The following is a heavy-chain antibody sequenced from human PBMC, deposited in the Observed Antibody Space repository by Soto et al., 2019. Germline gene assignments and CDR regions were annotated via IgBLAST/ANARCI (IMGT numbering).Heavy chain of an antibody. J-gene: IGHJ5*02. Sequence: PSETLSLTCTVSGGSISSGDYYWSWIRQPPGKGLEWIGYIYYSGSTYYNPSLKSRVTISVDTSKNQFSLKLSSVTAADTAVYYCARELVGAINWFDPWGQGTPVTVSS. V-gene: IGHV4-30-4*01. CDR2: IYYSGST. D-gene: IGHD1-26*01. CDR3: ARELVGAINWFDP. CDR1: GGSISSGDYY.